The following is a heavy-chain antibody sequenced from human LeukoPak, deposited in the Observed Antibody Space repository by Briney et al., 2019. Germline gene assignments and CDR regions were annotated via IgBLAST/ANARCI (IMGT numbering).Heavy chain of an antibody. CDR2: IYYSGST. Sequence: SETLSLTCTVSGGSTSSYYWSWIRQPPGKGLEWIGYIYYSGSTNYNPSLKSRVTISVDTSKNQFSLKLSSVTAADTAVYYCARGNSTGYSSSWFSGFDYYYYYGMDVWGQGTTVTVSS. CDR3: ARGNSTGYSSSWFSGFDYYYYYGMDV. J-gene: IGHJ6*02. D-gene: IGHD6-13*01. CDR1: GGSTSSYY. V-gene: IGHV4-59*01.